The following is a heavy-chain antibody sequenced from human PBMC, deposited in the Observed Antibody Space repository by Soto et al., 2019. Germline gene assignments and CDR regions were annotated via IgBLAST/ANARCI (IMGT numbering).Heavy chain of an antibody. CDR1: AGSIGHYY. CDR3: ARDGGFGSRGYYGMDV. J-gene: IGHJ6*02. Sequence: QVQLQESGPGLVKPSETLSLTCTVSAGSIGHYYWTWIRQPPGKGLEWIGHIYYYGGTDYSPSLKSRVTISLDTSKNQFSLRLTSVTAADTAVYYCARDGGFGSRGYYGMDVWGQGPTVTVSS. CDR2: IYYYGGT. D-gene: IGHD3-10*01. V-gene: IGHV4-59*01.